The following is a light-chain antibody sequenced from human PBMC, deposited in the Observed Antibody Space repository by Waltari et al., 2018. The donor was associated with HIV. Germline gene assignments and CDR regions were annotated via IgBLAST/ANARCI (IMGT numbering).Light chain of an antibody. V-gene: IGLV1-47*01. CDR1: TSNIGTNH. CDR3: ATWDDSLSGRWV. CDR2: KNS. Sequence: QSVLTQPPSASGSPGQRGTISCFGSTSNIGTNHVYWYQQLPGAAPRLLIYKNSQRPSGVPDRFSGSKSGTSAALAISGLRSEDEAEYYCATWDDSLSGRWVFGTGTKVSVL. J-gene: IGLJ1*01.